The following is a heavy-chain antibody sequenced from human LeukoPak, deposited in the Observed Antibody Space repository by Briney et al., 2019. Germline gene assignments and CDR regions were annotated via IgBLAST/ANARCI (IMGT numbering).Heavy chain of an antibody. CDR3: ARGGYGSSTYYNNFDF. CDR1: GFTVSSAY. Sequence: GGSPRLSRAASGFTVSSAYMTWVRQASGKGLEWVSVIYIGGSTYYADSVKGRFTISRDNSRNTLYLQMNSLRTEDTAVYYCARGGYGSSTYYNNFDFWGQGTLVTVSS. V-gene: IGHV3-53*01. D-gene: IGHD3-10*01. J-gene: IGHJ4*02. CDR2: IYIGGST.